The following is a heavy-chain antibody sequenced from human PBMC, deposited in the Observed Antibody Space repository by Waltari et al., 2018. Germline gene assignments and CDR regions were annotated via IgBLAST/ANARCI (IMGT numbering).Heavy chain of an antibody. D-gene: IGHD6-13*01. CDR2: IKKDGSEK. J-gene: IGHJ4*02. CDR3: TRGGRDSSWYWRD. CDR1: GLSFSNYW. Sequence: EVQLVESGGGLAQPGGSLRLSCAASGLSFSNYWMTWVRQAAGKGHEWVANIKKDGSEKYYMDSVKGRFTISRDNAKNSLYLQMNNLRVEDTAVYYCTRGGRDSSWYWRDWGQGTLVTVSS. V-gene: IGHV3-7*01.